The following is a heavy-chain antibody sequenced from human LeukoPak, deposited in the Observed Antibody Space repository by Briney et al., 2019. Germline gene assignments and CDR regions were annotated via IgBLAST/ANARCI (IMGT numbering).Heavy chain of an antibody. CDR3: ATVIVVVPAARGIWFDP. Sequence: ASXKVSCKVSGYTLTELSMHWVRQAPGKGLEWMGGFDPEDGETIYAQKFQGRVTMTEDTSTDTAYMELSSLRSEDTAVYYCATVIVVVPAARGIWFDPWGQGTLVTVSS. J-gene: IGHJ5*02. CDR1: GYTLTELS. V-gene: IGHV1-24*01. CDR2: FDPEDGET. D-gene: IGHD2-2*01.